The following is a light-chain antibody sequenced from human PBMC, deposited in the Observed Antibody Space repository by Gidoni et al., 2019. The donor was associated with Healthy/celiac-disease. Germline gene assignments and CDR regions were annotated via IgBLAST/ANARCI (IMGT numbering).Light chain of an antibody. Sequence: SYELTPPPSVSVSPGQTASITCSGDKLGDKYACWYQQKPGPSPVLVIYQDSKRPSGIPERVSGSNSGNTATLTISGTQAMDEADYYCQAWDSSTRVFGGGTKLTVL. J-gene: IGLJ3*02. CDR2: QDS. V-gene: IGLV3-1*01. CDR1: KLGDKY. CDR3: QAWDSSTRV.